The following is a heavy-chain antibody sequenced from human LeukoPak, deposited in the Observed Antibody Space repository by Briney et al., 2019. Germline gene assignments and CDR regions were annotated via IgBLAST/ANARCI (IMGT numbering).Heavy chain of an antibody. Sequence: SETLSLTCTVSGGSVSAHYWSWIRQSPQKGLEWLAYIYSSGSTNEESSLKSRVTISVDTSKNQFSLKLSSVTAADTAVYYCARAYSSGWYNYFDYWGQGTLVTVSS. J-gene: IGHJ4*02. D-gene: IGHD6-19*01. CDR3: ARAYSSGWYNYFDY. CDR2: IYSSGST. V-gene: IGHV4-59*02. CDR1: GGSVSAHY.